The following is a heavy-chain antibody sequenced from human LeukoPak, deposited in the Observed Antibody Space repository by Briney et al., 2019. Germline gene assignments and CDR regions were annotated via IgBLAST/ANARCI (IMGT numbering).Heavy chain of an antibody. J-gene: IGHJ4*02. V-gene: IGHV1-46*01. D-gene: IGHD2-15*01. CDR3: ASVRNGCYDY. CDR1: GYTFTSYY. CDR2: INPSGGST. Sequence: ASVNVSFKSSGYTFTSYYMHWVRQAPGQGVEWMGIINPSGGSTSYAQKFQGRVTMTRDMSTSTVYMELSSVRSEDMAVYYCASVRNGCYDYWGQGTVDTLFS.